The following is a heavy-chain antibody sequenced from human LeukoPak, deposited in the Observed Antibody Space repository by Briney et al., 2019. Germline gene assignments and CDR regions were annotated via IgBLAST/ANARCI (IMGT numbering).Heavy chain of an antibody. CDR2: IFYSGSS. Sequence: SESLSLTCTVSGDSLNSYYWSWIRQPPGEGLQWIGYIFYSGSSNYNASLGSRVAISVDTSKNQFSLKLTSVTAADTAVYYCAGRAARFFDYWGQGILVTVSS. CDR1: GDSLNSYY. D-gene: IGHD6-25*01. V-gene: IGHV4-59*01. J-gene: IGHJ4*02. CDR3: AGRAARFFDY.